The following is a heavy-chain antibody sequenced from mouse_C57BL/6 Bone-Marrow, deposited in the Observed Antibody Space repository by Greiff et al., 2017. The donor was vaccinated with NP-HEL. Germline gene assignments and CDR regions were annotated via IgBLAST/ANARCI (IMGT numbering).Heavy chain of an antibody. CDR1: GYAFSSSW. Sequence: VQLVESGPELVKPGASVKISCKASGYAFSSSWMNWVKQRPGKGLEWIGRIYPGDGDTNYNGKFKGKATLTADKSSSTAYMQLSSLTSEDSAVYFCASSSDYGSSSFDYWGQGTTLTVSS. CDR3: ASSSDYGSSSFDY. CDR2: IYPGDGDT. J-gene: IGHJ2*01. D-gene: IGHD1-1*01. V-gene: IGHV1-82*01.